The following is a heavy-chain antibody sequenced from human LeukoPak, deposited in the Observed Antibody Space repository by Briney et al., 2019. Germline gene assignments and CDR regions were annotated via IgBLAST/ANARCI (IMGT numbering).Heavy chain of an antibody. CDR2: INPNSGGT. CDR1: GYTFTSYD. Sequence: AASVKVSCKASGYTFTSYDINWVRQATGQGLEWMGWINPNSGGTNYAQRIQGRVTMTRDTSISTLYMELSSLRSEDAAVYYCVREGLDYWGQGTLVTVSS. J-gene: IGHJ4*02. V-gene: IGHV1-2*02. CDR3: VREGLDY. D-gene: IGHD3-16*01.